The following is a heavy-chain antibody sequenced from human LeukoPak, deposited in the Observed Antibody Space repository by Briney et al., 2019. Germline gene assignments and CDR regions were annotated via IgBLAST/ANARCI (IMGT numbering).Heavy chain of an antibody. CDR1: GFTFSSYG. D-gene: IGHD6-19*01. CDR2: ISGSGSST. J-gene: IGHJ4*02. Sequence: GGTLRLSCAASGFTFSSYGMSWVRQAPGKGLEWVSAISGSGSSTYYADSVKGRFTISRDSSKNTLYLQMNSLRAEDTAVYYCAKSGRGSGWYGAYYFDYWGQGTLVTVSS. CDR3: AKSGRGSGWYGAYYFDY. V-gene: IGHV3-23*01.